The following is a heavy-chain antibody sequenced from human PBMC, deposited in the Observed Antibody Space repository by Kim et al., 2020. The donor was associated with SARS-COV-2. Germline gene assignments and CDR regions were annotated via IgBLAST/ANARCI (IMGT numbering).Heavy chain of an antibody. Sequence: GGSLRLSCAASGFIFRANWMHWVRQVPGKGLVWVSRIGPDRTTTTYADSVKGRFTISRDNAKNKVYLQMDGLSAEDTAVYYCIRGLLGSEDLWGQGTLVTVSS. J-gene: IGHJ5*02. CDR1: GFIFRANW. D-gene: IGHD7-27*01. CDR3: IRGLLGSEDL. CDR2: IGPDRTTT. V-gene: IGHV3-74*01.